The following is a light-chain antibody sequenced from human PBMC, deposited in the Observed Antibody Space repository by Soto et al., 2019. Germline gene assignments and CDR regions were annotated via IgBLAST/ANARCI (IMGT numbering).Light chain of an antibody. CDR3: SSYLSSTIPYV. CDR2: DVS. Sequence: QSVLTQPASVSGSPGQSITISCTGTSSDFGDDNYVSWYRQHPGKAPKLIIYDVSNRPTGVSNRFSGSKSGNTASLTISGLQAEDEADYYCSSYLSSTIPYVFGTETKVTVL. J-gene: IGLJ1*01. V-gene: IGLV2-14*01. CDR1: SSDFGDDNY.